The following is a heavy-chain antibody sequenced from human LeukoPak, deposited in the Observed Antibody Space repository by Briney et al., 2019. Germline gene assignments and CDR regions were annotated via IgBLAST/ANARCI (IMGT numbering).Heavy chain of an antibody. D-gene: IGHD5-12*01. V-gene: IGHV4-38-2*02. CDR1: GYSISSGYY. CDR2: IYYSGST. J-gene: IGHJ4*02. Sequence: SETLSLTCTVSGYSISSGYYWGWIRQPPGKGLEWIGSIYYSGSTYYNPSLKSRVTISVDTSKNQFSLKLRSVTAADTAAYYCARVSGYHWESFYDYWGQGTLVTVSS. CDR3: ARVSGYHWESFYDY.